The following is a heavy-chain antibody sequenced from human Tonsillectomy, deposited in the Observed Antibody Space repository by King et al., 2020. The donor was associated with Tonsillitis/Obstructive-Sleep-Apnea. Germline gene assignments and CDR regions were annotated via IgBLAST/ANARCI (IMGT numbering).Heavy chain of an antibody. CDR3: ARGYIVVVTGIGGFYFDY. J-gene: IGHJ4*02. Sequence: VQLQQWGAGLLKPSETLSLTCAVYGGSFSGYYWSWIRQPPGKGLEWIGEINHSGSTNYNPSLKSRVTISVDTSQNQFSLKLSSVTDADTAVYYCARGYIVVVTGIGGFYFDYWGQGTLVTVSS. D-gene: IGHD2-21*02. V-gene: IGHV4-34*01. CDR1: GGSFSGYY. CDR2: INHSGST.